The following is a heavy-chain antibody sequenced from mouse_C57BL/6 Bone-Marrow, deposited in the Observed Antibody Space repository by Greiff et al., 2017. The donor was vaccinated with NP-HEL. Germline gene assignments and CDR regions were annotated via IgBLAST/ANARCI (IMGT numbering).Heavy chain of an antibody. V-gene: IGHV1-52*01. D-gene: IGHD2-2*01. Sequence: QVQLQQPGAELVRPGSSVKLSCKASGYTFTSYWMHWVKQRPIQGLEWIGNIDPSDSETHYNQKFKDKATLTVDKSSSTAYMQLSSLTSEDSAVYYCAREGMLTTVPYYAMDYWGQGTSVTVSS. CDR3: AREGMLTTVPYYAMDY. J-gene: IGHJ4*01. CDR2: IDPSDSET. CDR1: GYTFTSYW.